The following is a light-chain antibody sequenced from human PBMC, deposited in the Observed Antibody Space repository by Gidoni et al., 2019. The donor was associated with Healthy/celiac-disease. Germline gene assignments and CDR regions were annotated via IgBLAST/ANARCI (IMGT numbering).Light chain of an antibody. V-gene: IGKV3-20*01. CDR1: QSVSSSY. Sequence: VFTQSPGTLSLSPGERATLSCRASQSVSSSYLAWYQQKPGQAPRLLIYGASSRATGIPDRFSGSGSGTDFTLTISRLEPEDVAVYYWQQYGSSRAFGQGTKLEIK. J-gene: IGKJ2*01. CDR3: QQYGSSRA. CDR2: GAS.